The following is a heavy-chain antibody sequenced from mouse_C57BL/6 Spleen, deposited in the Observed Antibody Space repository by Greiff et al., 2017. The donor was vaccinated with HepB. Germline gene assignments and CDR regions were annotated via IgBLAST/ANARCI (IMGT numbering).Heavy chain of an antibody. J-gene: IGHJ3*01. D-gene: IGHD2-5*01. CDR1: GYTFTSYW. CDR2: IDPSDSYT. Sequence: VQLQQPGAELVKPGASVKLSCKASGYTFTSYWMQWVKQRPGQGLEWIGEIDPSDSYTNYNQKFKGKATLTVDTSSSTAYMQLSSLTSEDSAVYYCALYYSNYRFAYWGQGTLVTVSA. V-gene: IGHV1-50*01. CDR3: ALYYSNYRFAY.